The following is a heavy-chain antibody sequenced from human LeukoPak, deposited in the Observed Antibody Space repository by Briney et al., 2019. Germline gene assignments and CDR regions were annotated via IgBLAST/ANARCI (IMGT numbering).Heavy chain of an antibody. Sequence: HPGGSLRLSCAASGFTFSSYGMHWVRQAPGKGLEWVAVISYDGSNKYYADSVKGRFTISRDNSKNTLYLQMNSLRAEDTAVYYCAKDPPPYYDILTGYWPPFFDYGGQGTLVTVS. CDR2: ISYDGSNK. D-gene: IGHD3-9*01. CDR1: GFTFSSYG. CDR3: AKDPPPYYDILTGYWPPFFDY. V-gene: IGHV3-30*18. J-gene: IGHJ4*02.